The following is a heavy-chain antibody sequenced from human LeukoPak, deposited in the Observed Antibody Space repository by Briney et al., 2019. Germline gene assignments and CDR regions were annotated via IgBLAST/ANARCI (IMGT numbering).Heavy chain of an antibody. CDR3: AKDGGSSWYGYYYYMDV. CDR2: ISGSGGST. D-gene: IGHD6-13*01. CDR1: GFTFSSYA. J-gene: IGHJ6*03. Sequence: PGGSLRLSCAASGFTFSSYAMTWVRQAPGEGLEWVSGISGSGGSTYYADSVKGRFTISRDNSKNTLYLQMNSLRAEDTAVYYCAKDGGSSWYGYYYYMDVWGKGTTVTVSS. V-gene: IGHV3-23*01.